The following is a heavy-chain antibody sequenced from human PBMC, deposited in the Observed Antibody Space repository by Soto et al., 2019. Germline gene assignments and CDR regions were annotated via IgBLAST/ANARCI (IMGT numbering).Heavy chain of an antibody. Sequence: GGSLRLSCAASGFTFSSCAMHWVRQAPGKGLEWVAVISYDGSNKYYADSVKGRFTISRDNSKNTLYLQMNSLRAEDTAVYYCARDFCTNGVCYTGYYYYYGMDVWGQGTTVTVSS. D-gene: IGHD2-8*01. CDR3: ARDFCTNGVCYTGYYYYYGMDV. CDR2: ISYDGSNK. CDR1: GFTFSSCA. V-gene: IGHV3-30-3*01. J-gene: IGHJ6*02.